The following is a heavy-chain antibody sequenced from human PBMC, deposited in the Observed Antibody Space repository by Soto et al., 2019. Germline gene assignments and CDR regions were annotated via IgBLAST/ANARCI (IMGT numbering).Heavy chain of an antibody. CDR2: IYYSGST. D-gene: IGHD2-2*01. CDR1: GGSISSYY. CDR3: ARGLLRLKYCSSTSCSLGAFDI. V-gene: IGHV4-59*01. J-gene: IGHJ3*02. Sequence: SETLSLTCTVSGGSISSYYWSWIRQPPGKGLEWIGYIYYSGSTNYNPSLKSRVTISVDTSKNQFSLKLSSVTAADTAVYYCARGLLRLKYCSSTSCSLGAFDIWGQGTMVTVSS.